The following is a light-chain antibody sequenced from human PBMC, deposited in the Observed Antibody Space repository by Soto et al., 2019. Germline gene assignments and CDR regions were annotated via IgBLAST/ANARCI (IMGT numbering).Light chain of an antibody. Sequence: EIVLTQSPVTLSLSPGQRATLSCRASQRLSASDIAWYQQKPGQAPKFLIYGVSSRATGIPDRFSGSGSGTDFTLTISRLEPEAFAVYHCQQYGSSPLITFGQGTRLEI. CDR3: QQYGSSPLIT. V-gene: IGKV3-20*01. CDR2: GVS. J-gene: IGKJ5*01. CDR1: QRLSASD.